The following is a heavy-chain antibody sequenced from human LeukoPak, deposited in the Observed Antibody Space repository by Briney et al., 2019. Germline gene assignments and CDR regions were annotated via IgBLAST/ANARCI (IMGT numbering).Heavy chain of an antibody. J-gene: IGHJ4*02. CDR3: ARDWFHAIDY. CDR1: GFTVSSNY. CDR2: IRSDGSDT. Sequence: GGSLRLSCAASGFTVSSNYMSWVRQAPGEGLVWVSRIRSDGSDTRYAESVKGRFTISRDNAKNTLYLQMNSLRAEDTAVYYCARDWFHAIDYWGQGTLVTVSS. V-gene: IGHV3-74*01. D-gene: IGHD2/OR15-2a*01.